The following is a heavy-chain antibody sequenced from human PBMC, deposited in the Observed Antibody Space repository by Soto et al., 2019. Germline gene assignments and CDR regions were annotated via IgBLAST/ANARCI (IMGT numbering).Heavy chain of an antibody. CDR2: LDLDGSER. V-gene: IGHV3-7*01. D-gene: IGHD3-16*01. Sequence: EVQLVESGGGLVQPGGSLRLSCAASGFTFSTYWMTWVRRPPGKGLEWVANLDLDGSERYYVDSVRGRFTISRDNAKNSLYLQMNSLRAEDTAVYYCVCGGNFFVYWGQGTLVTVSP. J-gene: IGHJ4*02. CDR3: VCGGNFFVY. CDR1: GFTFSTYW.